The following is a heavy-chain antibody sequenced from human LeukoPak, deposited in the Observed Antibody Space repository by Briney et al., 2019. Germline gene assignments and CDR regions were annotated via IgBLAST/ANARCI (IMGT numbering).Heavy chain of an antibody. CDR2: INQDGSEN. Sequence: PGGSLRLSCAASGFTFSDFWMGWVRQAPGKGLEWVANINQDGSENYYVDSVKGRFTISRDNAKNSLYLQMTRLRAEDTAVYYCTKGRSNHYWGQGTLVTVST. CDR1: GFTFSDFW. D-gene: IGHD3-10*01. J-gene: IGHJ4*02. CDR3: TKGRSNHY. V-gene: IGHV3-7*01.